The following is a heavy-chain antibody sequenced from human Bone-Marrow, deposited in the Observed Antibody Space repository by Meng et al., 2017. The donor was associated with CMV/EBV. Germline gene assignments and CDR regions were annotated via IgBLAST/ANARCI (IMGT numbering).Heavy chain of an antibody. Sequence: GSLRLSCTVSDGSISNYYWNWIRQPPGKGLEWIGEINHSGSTNYNPSLKSRVTISVDTSKNQFSLKLSSVTAADTAVYYCASQRGRYNWNYYYGMDVWGQGTTITVSS. D-gene: IGHD1-20*01. CDR2: INHSGST. V-gene: IGHV4-34*01. J-gene: IGHJ6*02. CDR3: ASQRGRYNWNYYYGMDV. CDR1: DGSISNYY.